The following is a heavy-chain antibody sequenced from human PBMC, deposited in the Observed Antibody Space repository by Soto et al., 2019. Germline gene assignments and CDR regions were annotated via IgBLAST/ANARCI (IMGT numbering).Heavy chain of an antibody. CDR1: GFTFSSSS. CDR3: AREDYYYGMDV. J-gene: IGHJ6*02. CDR2: ISSSSSSI. Sequence: EVQLVESGGGLVQPGGSLRLSCAASGFTFSSSSMNWVRQAPGKGLEWVSYISSSSSSIYYADSVKGRFTISRDNAKNPLYLQMNSLRDEDTAVYYCAREDYYYGMDVWGQGTTVTVSS. V-gene: IGHV3-48*02.